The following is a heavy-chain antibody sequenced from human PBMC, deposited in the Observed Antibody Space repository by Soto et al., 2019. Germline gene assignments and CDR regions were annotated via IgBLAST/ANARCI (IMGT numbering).Heavy chain of an antibody. CDR3: AYRPFFTSGWYGGFDP. J-gene: IGHJ5*02. CDR1: GFSLTTSGVG. V-gene: IGHV2-5*02. D-gene: IGHD6-19*01. Sequence: QITLKESGPTVVKPTQTLTLTCTFSGFSLTTSGVGVGWFRQPPGKALEWLALIYWDDDKRYNPSLRSRLTSTKDPSKNQVGRTTTNMDPVDTATDHWAYRPFFTSGWYGGFDPWGQGTLVTVSS. CDR2: IYWDDDK.